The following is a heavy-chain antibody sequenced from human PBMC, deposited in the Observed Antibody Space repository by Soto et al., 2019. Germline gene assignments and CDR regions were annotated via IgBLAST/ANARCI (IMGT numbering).Heavy chain of an antibody. CDR2: INHSGST. Sequence: SETLSLTCAVYGGSFSGYYWSWIRQPPGKGLEWIGEINHSGSTNYNPSLKSRVTISVDTSKNQFSLKLSSVTAADTAVYYCARGLRYSYGYYYWGQGTLVTVSS. J-gene: IGHJ4*02. CDR1: GGSFSGYY. D-gene: IGHD5-18*01. CDR3: ARGLRYSYGYYY. V-gene: IGHV4-34*01.